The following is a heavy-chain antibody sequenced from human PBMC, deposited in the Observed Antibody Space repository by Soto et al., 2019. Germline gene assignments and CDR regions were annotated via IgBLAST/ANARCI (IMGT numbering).Heavy chain of an antibody. Sequence: SETLSLTCTVSCVSISSGGYYWSWIRPHPGKGLEWIGYIYYSGSTYYNPSLKSRVTISVDTSKNQFSLKLSSVTAADTATYYCAHRRRGSYIDYWGQGTLVTVSS. D-gene: IGHD1-26*01. CDR3: AHRRRGSYIDY. V-gene: IGHV4-31*03. CDR1: CVSISSGGYY. J-gene: IGHJ4*02. CDR2: IYYSGST.